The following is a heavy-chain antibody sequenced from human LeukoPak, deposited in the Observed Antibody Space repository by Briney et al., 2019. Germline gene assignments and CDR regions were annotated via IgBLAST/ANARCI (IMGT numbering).Heavy chain of an antibody. D-gene: IGHD6-6*01. Sequence: SETLSLTCTVSGGSISSSSYYWGWIRQPPGKGLEWIGSIYYSGSTYYNPSLKSRVTISVDTSKNQFSLKLSSVTAADTAVYFCARAYCSSSSDFQHWGQRTLVTVSS. CDR3: ARAYCSSSSDFQH. CDR2: IYYSGST. V-gene: IGHV4-39*01. J-gene: IGHJ1*01. CDR1: GGSISSSSYY.